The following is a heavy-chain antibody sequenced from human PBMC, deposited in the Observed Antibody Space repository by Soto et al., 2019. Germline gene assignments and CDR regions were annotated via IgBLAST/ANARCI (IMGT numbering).Heavy chain of an antibody. Sequence: QVQLQESGPGLVKPSETLSLTCTVSGGSISSYYWSWIRQPPGKGLEWIGYIYYSGSTNYNPSLKSRVTISVDTSKNQFSLKLSSVAAADTAVYYCASWGNYDSSGYGYWGQGTLVTVSS. J-gene: IGHJ4*02. CDR2: IYYSGST. D-gene: IGHD3-22*01. CDR3: ASWGNYDSSGYGY. CDR1: GGSISSYY. V-gene: IGHV4-59*01.